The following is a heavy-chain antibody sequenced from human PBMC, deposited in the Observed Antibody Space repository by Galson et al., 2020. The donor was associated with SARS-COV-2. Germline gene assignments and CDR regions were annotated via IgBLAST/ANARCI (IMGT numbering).Heavy chain of an antibody. CDR1: GGSISSGSYY. CDR2: IYTSGST. V-gene: IGHV4-61*09. CDR3: ASDLGYCSSTSCYGSHYYMDV. Sequence: SETLSLTCTVSGGSISSGSYYWSWIRQPAGKGLEWIGHIYTSGSTNYNPSLKSRVTISVDTSKNQFSLKLSSVTAADTAVYYCASDLGYCSSTSCYGSHYYMDVWGKGTTVTVSS. J-gene: IGHJ6*03. D-gene: IGHD2-2*01.